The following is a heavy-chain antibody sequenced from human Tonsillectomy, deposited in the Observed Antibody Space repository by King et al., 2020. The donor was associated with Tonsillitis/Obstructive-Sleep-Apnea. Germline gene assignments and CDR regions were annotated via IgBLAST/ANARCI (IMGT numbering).Heavy chain of an antibody. J-gene: IGHJ3*02. Sequence: DVQLVESGGGLVQPGGSLRLSCAASGFTFSNYWMSWVRQASGKGLEWVANIKQDGSEKYYVDSVKGRFTISRDNAKNSLYLQMTILRAEDTAVYYCARSRTGMKIDAFDIWGQGTMVTVSS. CDR1: GFTFSNYW. CDR2: IKQDGSEK. CDR3: ARSRTGMKIDAFDI. D-gene: IGHD7-27*01. V-gene: IGHV3-7*03.